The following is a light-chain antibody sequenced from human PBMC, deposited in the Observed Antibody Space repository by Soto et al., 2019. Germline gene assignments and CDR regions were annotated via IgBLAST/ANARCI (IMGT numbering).Light chain of an antibody. CDR2: TTS. Sequence: DIQMTQSPSTLSASIGDRVTITCRASENINRYLAWYQQKPGKAPKLLIYTTSSLESGVPSRFSGSGSGTEFTLTIRSLQSDDFAIYHCRQYSNYPWTFGQGTKVDIK. V-gene: IGKV1-5*03. CDR1: ENINRY. J-gene: IGKJ1*01. CDR3: RQYSNYPWT.